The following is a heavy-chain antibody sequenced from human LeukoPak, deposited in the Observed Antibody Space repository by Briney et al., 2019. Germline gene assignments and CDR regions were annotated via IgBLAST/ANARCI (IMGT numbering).Heavy chain of an antibody. J-gene: IGHJ4*02. CDR1: GFTVSSNY. CDR2: IDSVDGA. V-gene: IGHV3-53*01. Sequence: GGSLRLSCAASGFTVSSNYMSWVRQAPGKGLEWVSVIDSVDGAYYADSVKGRFIISRDNSKNTLYLQMNSLRAEDTAVYYCARGGMVATIDNWGQGTLVTVSS. D-gene: IGHD5-12*01. CDR3: ARGGMVATIDN.